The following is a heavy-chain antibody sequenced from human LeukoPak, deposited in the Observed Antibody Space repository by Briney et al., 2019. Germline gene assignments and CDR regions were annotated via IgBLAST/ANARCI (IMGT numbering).Heavy chain of an antibody. CDR2: IWYDGSNK. D-gene: IGHD2-21*01. CDR3: ARDPSYGGGNHFDY. CDR1: GFTFSSYG. J-gene: IGHJ4*02. V-gene: IGHV3-33*01. Sequence: GGSLRLSCAASGFTFSSYGMHWVRQAPGKGLEWVAVIWYDGSNKYYADSVKGRFTISRDNSKNTLYLQMNSLRAEDTAVYYCARDPSYGGGNHFDYWGQGTLVTV.